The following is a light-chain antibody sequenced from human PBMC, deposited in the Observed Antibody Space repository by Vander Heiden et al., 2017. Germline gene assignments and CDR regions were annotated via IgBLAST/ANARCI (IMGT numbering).Light chain of an antibody. CDR2: WAS. CDR3: QQYYTTPWT. V-gene: IGKV4-1*01. Sequence: DIVLAQSPDSLAVSLGERATINCKSSQSLLHSSNNNNYLAWFQHKAGQPPKLLIYWASTREAGVPGRFSGSGSGTDFTLTISSLQAEDVALYYCQQYYTTPWTFGQGTKVEIK. J-gene: IGKJ1*01. CDR1: QSLLHSSNNNNY.